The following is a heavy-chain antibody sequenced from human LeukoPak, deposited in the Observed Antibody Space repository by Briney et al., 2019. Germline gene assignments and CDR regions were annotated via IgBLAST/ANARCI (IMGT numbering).Heavy chain of an antibody. CDR1: GFTFGDYA. J-gene: IGHJ3*02. CDR2: IRSKSYGGTT. Sequence: GGSLRLSCTASGFTFGDYAMAWVRQALGKGLEWVGFIRSKSYGGTTEYAASVEGRFTISRDDSKSIAYLQMNSLKTEDTAVYYCSRGPYCSSGSCYPDPDAFDIWGQGTVVTFSS. CDR3: SRGPYCSSGSCYPDPDAFDI. D-gene: IGHD2-15*01. V-gene: IGHV3-49*04.